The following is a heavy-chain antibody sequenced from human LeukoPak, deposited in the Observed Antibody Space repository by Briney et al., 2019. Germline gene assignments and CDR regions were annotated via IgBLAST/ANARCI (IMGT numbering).Heavy chain of an antibody. CDR3: AGHLLYSYVSGGGLDY. CDR2: ISIYNDDT. J-gene: IGHJ4*02. D-gene: IGHD2-8*02. CDR1: GDTFSSFG. V-gene: IGHV1-18*01. Sequence: ASVKVSCKASGDTFSSFGISWVRQAPGQGLEWMGWISIYNDDTNYAQKFQGRVTMTTDTSTRTAYMELRSLRSNDPAVYYCAGHLLYSYVSGGGLDYGGQETLVTV.